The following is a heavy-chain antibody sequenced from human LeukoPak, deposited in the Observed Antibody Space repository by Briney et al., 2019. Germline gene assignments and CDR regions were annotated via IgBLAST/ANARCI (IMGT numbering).Heavy chain of an antibody. CDR1: GGSFSGYY. J-gene: IGHJ4*02. D-gene: IGHD3-3*01. CDR2: INHSGST. CDR3: ARARITIFGVVIIPFAY. V-gene: IGHV4-34*01. Sequence: SETLSLTCAVYGGSFSGYYWSWIRQPPGKGLEWIGEINHSGSTNYNPSLKSRVTISVDTSNNQFSLKLSSVTAADTAVYYCARARITIFGVVIIPFAYWGQGTLVTVSS.